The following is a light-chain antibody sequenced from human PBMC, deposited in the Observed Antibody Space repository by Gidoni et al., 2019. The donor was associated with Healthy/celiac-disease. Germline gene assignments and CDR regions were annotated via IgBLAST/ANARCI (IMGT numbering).Light chain of an antibody. CDR2: AAS. J-gene: IGKJ4*01. CDR3: QQSYSTVT. V-gene: IGKV1-39*01. Sequence: DIPLTQSPSSLSASVVDRVTITCRASQSISSYLNWYQQKPGKAPKLLIYAASSLQSGVPSRFSGSGSGTDFTLTISSLQPEDVATYYCQQSYSTVTFGGGTKVEIK. CDR1: QSISSY.